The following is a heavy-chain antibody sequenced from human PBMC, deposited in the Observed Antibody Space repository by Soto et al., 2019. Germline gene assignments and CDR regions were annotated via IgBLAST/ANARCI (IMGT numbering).Heavy chain of an antibody. CDR3: AGAPGYSSSWYSSTPHRKKTDYNWFDP. J-gene: IGHJ5*02. CDR1: GYTFTSYY. D-gene: IGHD6-13*01. CDR2: INPSGGST. Sequence: ASVKVSCKASGYTFTSYYMHWVRQAPGQGLEWMGIINPSGGSTSYAQKFQGRVTMTRDTSTSTVYMELSSLGSEDTAVYYCAGAPGYSSSWYSSTPHRKKTDYNWFDPWGQGTLVTVSS. V-gene: IGHV1-46*01.